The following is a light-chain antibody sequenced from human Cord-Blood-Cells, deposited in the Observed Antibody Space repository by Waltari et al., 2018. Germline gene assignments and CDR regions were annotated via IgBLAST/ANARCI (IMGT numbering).Light chain of an antibody. J-gene: IGLJ2*01. CDR2: DVS. Sequence: QSALTQPASVSGSPGQSITISCTGTSSDVGGYNYVSWYQQHPGKASKLMIYDVSNRPAGFSNRFSVSMSGNTASLTISGLQAEDEADYYCSSYTSSSTLVVFGGGTKLTVL. CDR1: SSDVGGYNY. V-gene: IGLV2-14*01. CDR3: SSYTSSSTLVV.